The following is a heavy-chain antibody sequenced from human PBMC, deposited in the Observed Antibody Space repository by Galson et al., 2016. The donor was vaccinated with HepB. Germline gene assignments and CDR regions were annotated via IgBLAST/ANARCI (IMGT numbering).Heavy chain of an antibody. CDR1: GFTFHDHA. CDR3: ARDGGEDWTTAKPDY. J-gene: IGHJ4*02. V-gene: IGHV3-9*01. Sequence: SLRLSCAASGFTFHDHALHWVRQTPGKGLEWVSGISWNSRHIGYADSVKGRFTISRDNAKNSVFLQMNSLRPEDTALYYCARDGGEDWTTAKPDYWGQGTLVTVSS. D-gene: IGHD4-17*01. CDR2: ISWNSRHI.